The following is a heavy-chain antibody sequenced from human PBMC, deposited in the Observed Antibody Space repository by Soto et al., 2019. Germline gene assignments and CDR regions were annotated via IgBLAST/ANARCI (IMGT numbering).Heavy chain of an antibody. CDR3: ARGRASHYDSSGYASVYADY. Sequence: PSETRSLTCTVSGGSISSYYWTGIRQPPGKGLEWIGYIYYSGSTNYNPSLKSRVTISVDTSKTHFSLKLSSVTAADTAVYYCARGRASHYDSSGYASVYADYWGQGTLVTVSS. J-gene: IGHJ4*02. CDR2: IYYSGST. V-gene: IGHV4-59*01. D-gene: IGHD3-22*01. CDR1: GGSISSYY.